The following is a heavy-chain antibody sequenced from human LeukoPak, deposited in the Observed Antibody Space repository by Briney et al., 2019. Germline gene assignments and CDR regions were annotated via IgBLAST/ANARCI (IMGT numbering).Heavy chain of an antibody. V-gene: IGHV3-23*01. CDR1: GFTFSSYA. J-gene: IGHJ4*02. CDR2: ISGSGGST. CDR3: AKVSISSGWYSAFDY. D-gene: IGHD6-19*01. Sequence: PGGSLRLSCAASGFTFSSYAMSWVRQAPGKGLEWVSAISGSGGSTYYADSVKGRFTISRDNFKNTLYLQMNSLRAEDTAVYYCAKVSISSGWYSAFDYWGQGTLVTVSS.